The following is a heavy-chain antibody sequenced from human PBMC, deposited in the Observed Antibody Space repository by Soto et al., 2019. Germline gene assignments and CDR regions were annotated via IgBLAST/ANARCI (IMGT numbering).Heavy chain of an antibody. CDR1: GGTFSSYA. V-gene: IGHV1-69*12. CDR2: IIPMFGSP. Sequence: QVQLVQSGAEVKKPGSSVKVSCKASGGTFSSYAITWVRQAPGQGLEWMGGIIPMFGSPNYAQRFQGRVTISADESTSTPYMDLSSLRSEDTAVYYCGIMYSSGGGGDVGYWGQGTLVIVSS. D-gene: IGHD6-19*01. CDR3: GIMYSSGGGGDVGY. J-gene: IGHJ4*02.